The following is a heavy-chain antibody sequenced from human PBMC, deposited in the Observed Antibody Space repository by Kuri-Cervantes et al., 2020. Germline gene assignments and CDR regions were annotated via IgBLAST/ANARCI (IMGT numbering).Heavy chain of an antibody. Sequence: ASVQVSFKASGYTFTSYDINWVRQATGQGLEWMGWMNPNSGNTGYAQKFQVRVTMTRNTSIRTAYMELSSLRTENTAVYYCARVAAATDNWFDPWGQGTLVTVSS. CDR3: ARVAAATDNWFDP. CDR1: GYTFTSYD. J-gene: IGHJ5*02. CDR2: MNPNSGNT. D-gene: IGHD2-15*01. V-gene: IGHV1-8*01.